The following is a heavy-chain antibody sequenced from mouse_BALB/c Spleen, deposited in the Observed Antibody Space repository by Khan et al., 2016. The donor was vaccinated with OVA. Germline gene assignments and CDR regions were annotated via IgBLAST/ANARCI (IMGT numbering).Heavy chain of an antibody. CDR3: ARPNDSSHYCDY. CDR1: GYIFTSYW. J-gene: IGHJ2*01. D-gene: IGHD1-1*01. Sequence: VQLKQSGAELVRPGASVKLSCKTSGYIFTSYWIHWVKQRSGQGLEWIARIYPGTGSIYYNEKFKGKATLTADKSSSTAYMQLRSMKSEDSAGYFCARPNDSSHYCDYWGQGTTLTVSS. V-gene: IGHV1-76*01. CDR2: IYPGTGSI.